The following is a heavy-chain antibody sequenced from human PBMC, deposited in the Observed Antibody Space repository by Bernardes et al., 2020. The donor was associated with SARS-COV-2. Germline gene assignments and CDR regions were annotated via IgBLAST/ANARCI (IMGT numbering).Heavy chain of an antibody. Sequence: TLSLTCAVYGESFSAYYWSWIRQPPGKGLEWIGEINHSGSTNYNPSLKCRVTISRDTSKNQFSLKLSSVTAADTALYYCARVGRQSYYFDFWGQGTLVTVSS. CDR2: INHSGST. J-gene: IGHJ4*02. CDR3: ARVGRQSYYFDF. V-gene: IGHV4-34*01. CDR1: GESFSAYY.